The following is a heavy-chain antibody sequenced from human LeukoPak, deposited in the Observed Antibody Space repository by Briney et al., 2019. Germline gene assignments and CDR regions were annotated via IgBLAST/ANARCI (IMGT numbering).Heavy chain of an antibody. J-gene: IGHJ4*02. CDR3: ARVLRRIQLWSPFDY. V-gene: IGHV1-2*02. Sequence: VKVSCKASGYTFTGYYMHWVRQAPGQGLEWMGWINPNSGGTNYAQKFQGRVTMTRDTSISTAYMELSRLRSDDTAVYYCARVLRRIQLWSPFDYWGQGTLVTVSS. CDR1: GYTFTGYY. CDR2: INPNSGGT. D-gene: IGHD5-18*01.